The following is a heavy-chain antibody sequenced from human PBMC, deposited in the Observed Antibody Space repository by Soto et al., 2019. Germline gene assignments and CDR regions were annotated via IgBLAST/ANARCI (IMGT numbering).Heavy chain of an antibody. J-gene: IGHJ6*02. CDR2: ISAYNGNT. CDR1: GYTFTSYG. V-gene: IGHV1-18*01. D-gene: IGHD4-4*01. CDR3: ARGPRDYSNYDYYYYGMDV. Sequence: QVQLVQSGAEVKKPGASVKVSCKASGYTFTSYGISWVRQAPGQGLEWMGWISAYNGNTNYAQKLQGRVTMTTDTPPSTAYMELRSLRSDDTAVYYCARGPRDYSNYDYYYYGMDVWGQGTTVTVSS.